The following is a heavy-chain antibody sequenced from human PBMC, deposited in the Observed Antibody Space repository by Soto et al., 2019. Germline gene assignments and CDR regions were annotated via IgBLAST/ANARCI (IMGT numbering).Heavy chain of an antibody. V-gene: IGHV1-18*04. CDR3: ARELSYYYDSSGYPDY. D-gene: IGHD3-22*01. J-gene: IGHJ4*02. CDR1: GYTFTSYG. CDR2: ISAYNGNT. Sequence: ASVKVSCKASGYTFTSYGISWVRQAPGQGLEWMGWISAYNGNTNYAQKLQGRVTMTTDTSTSTAYMELRSLRSDDTAVYYCARELSYYYDSSGYPDYWGQGTLVTVSS.